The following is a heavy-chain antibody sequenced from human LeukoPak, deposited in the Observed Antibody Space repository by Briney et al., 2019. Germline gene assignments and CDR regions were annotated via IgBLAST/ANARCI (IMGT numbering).Heavy chain of an antibody. CDR3: ARADTHHTYSSSWHFDY. V-gene: IGHV4-59*12. CDR2: ISYSGST. CDR1: VASINNYC. J-gene: IGHJ4*02. Sequence: SETLSLTCTVSVASINNYCWSWIRQPPGKGLEWIGYISYSGSTNYNPSLQSRVTISVDTSKNQFSLQLSSVTAADTAVYYCARADTHHTYSSSWHFDYWGQGTLVTVSS. D-gene: IGHD6-13*01.